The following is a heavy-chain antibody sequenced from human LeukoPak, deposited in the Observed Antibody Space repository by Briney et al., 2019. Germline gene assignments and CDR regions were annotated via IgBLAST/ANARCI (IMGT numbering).Heavy chain of an antibody. CDR1: GGSINNYY. J-gene: IGHJ4*02. Sequence: SETLSLTCTVSGGSINNYYWSWIRQPPGKGLEWIGYVHYNVRTNSNPSLKSRVTMSVDTSNNQFSLKVSSVTAADTAVYYCARYGYSYGLDYWGQGTLVTVSS. V-gene: IGHV4-59*08. D-gene: IGHD5-18*01. CDR2: VHYNVRT. CDR3: ARYGYSYGLDY.